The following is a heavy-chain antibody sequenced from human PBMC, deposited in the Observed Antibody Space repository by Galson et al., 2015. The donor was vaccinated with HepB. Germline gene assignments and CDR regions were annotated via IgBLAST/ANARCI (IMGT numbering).Heavy chain of an antibody. CDR2: AYYRARWYS. D-gene: IGHD5-12*01. V-gene: IGHV6-1*01. J-gene: IGHJ6*02. CDR1: GDSVSNNNAA. Sequence: CAISGDSVSNNNAAWYWIRQSPSRGLEWLGRAYYRARWYSDYTVSLRSRVTISVDTSKNQFSLKLSSVTAADTAVYYCARVPATIKGIYYYYYGMDVWGQGTTVTVSS. CDR3: ARVPATIKGIYYYYYGMDV.